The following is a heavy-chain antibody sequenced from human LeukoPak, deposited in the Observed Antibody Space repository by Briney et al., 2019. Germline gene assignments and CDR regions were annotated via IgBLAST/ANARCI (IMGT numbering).Heavy chain of an antibody. CDR1: GGSISSYY. CDR2: IYYSGST. Sequence: SETLSLTCTVSGGSISSYYWSWIRQPPGKGLEWIGYIYYSGSTNYNPFLKSRVTISVDTSKNQFSLKLSSVTAADTAVYYCARVPHSDYSSGWYGRGAFDIWGQGTMVTVSS. D-gene: IGHD6-19*01. V-gene: IGHV4-59*01. J-gene: IGHJ3*02. CDR3: ARVPHSDYSSGWYGRGAFDI.